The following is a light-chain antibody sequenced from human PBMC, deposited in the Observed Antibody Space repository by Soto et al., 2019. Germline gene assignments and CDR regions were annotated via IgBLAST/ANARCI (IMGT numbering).Light chain of an antibody. V-gene: IGKV2-30*02. CDR2: KVS. CDR1: QDLAHSSRNTY. Sequence: VVMTQSPLSLPVTLGQPASISCRSSQDLAHSSRNTYLNWFQQRPGQSPRRLLYKVSNRDSGVPDRFSGSGSSTDFPLKISRVEAEDVGVYYCVQSTKWPFNFGQGPKLELK. CDR3: VQSTKWPFN. J-gene: IGKJ2*01.